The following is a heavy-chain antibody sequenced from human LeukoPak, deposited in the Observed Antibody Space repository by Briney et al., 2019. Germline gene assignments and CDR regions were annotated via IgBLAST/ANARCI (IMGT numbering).Heavy chain of an antibody. Sequence: GGSLRLSCAASGFTFDDYGMSWVRQAQGKWLEWVSGINWNGGSTGYADSVKGRFTISRDNAKNSLYLQMNSLRAEETALYYCERGPPQEPYYYDSSGYNGYWGQGTLVTVSS. CDR3: ERGPPQEPYYYDSSGYNGY. J-gene: IGHJ4*02. CDR1: GFTFDDYG. D-gene: IGHD3-22*01. V-gene: IGHV3-20*04. CDR2: INWNGGST.